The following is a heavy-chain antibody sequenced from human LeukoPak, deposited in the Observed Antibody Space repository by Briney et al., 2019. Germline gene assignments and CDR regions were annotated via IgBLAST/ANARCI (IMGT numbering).Heavy chain of an antibody. CDR2: ISSSSTI. V-gene: IGHV3-48*01. Sequence: GGSLRLSCAASGFTFSSYAMHWVRQAPGKGLEWVSYISSSSTIYYADSVKGRFTISRDNAKNSLYLQMNSLRAEDTAVYYCARDLWGSYYGYDYWGQGTLVTVSS. D-gene: IGHD1-26*01. J-gene: IGHJ4*02. CDR1: GFTFSSYA. CDR3: ARDLWGSYYGYDY.